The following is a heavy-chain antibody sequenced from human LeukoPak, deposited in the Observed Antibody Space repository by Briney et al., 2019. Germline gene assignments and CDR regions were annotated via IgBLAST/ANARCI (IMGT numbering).Heavy chain of an antibody. J-gene: IGHJ4*02. CDR2: INHSGST. CDR3: ARHGGSSSSGIVDY. CDR1: GGSISSYY. D-gene: IGHD6-6*01. Sequence: SETLSLTCTVSGGSISSYYWSWIRQPPGKGLEWIGEINHSGSTNYNPFLKSRVTISVDTSKNQFSLKLSSVTAADTAVYYCARHGGSSSSGIVDYWGQGTLVTVSS. V-gene: IGHV4-34*01.